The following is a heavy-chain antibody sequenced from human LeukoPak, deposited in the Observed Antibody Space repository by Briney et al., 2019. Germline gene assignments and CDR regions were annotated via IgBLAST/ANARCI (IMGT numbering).Heavy chain of an antibody. J-gene: IGHJ2*01. V-gene: IGHV4-38-2*02. CDR2: IYHGGST. CDR3: ARGRGMLRYFDL. Sequence: SETLSLTCTVSGYSISTLSNWGWIRQSPGKGLEWVASIYHGGSTYYNPSLRGRVTISMDTSKNQFSLKLSSVTAADTAVYYCARGRGMLRYFDLWGRGTLVTVSS. D-gene: IGHD1-26*01. CDR1: GYSISTLSN.